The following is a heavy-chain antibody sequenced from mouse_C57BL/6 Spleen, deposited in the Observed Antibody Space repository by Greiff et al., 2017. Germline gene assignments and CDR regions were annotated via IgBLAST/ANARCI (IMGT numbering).Heavy chain of an antibody. D-gene: IGHD2-10*01. CDR3: ASAEGVSYSAY. CDR2: IYPGDGNT. J-gene: IGHJ3*01. V-gene: IGHV1-85*01. CDR1: GYTFTSYE. Sequence: VQLQQSGPELVKPGASVKLSCKASGYTFTSYEINWVKQRPGQGLEWIGWIYPGDGNTKYNEKVKGKATLTVDTSSSTAYMELRSLTSEDSAVYFCASAEGVSYSAYWGQGTLVTVSA.